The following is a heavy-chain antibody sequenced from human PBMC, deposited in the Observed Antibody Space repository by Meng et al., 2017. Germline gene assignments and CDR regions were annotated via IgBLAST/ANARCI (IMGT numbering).Heavy chain of an antibody. CDR3: ARSGPFDCSGGSCHSLYYFDY. V-gene: IGHV4-31*01. CDR1: GGSISSGGYY. D-gene: IGHD2-15*01. Sequence: LRLSCTVSGGSISSGGYYWSWIRQHPGKGLEWIGYIYYSGSTYYNPSLKSLVTISVDTSKNQFSLKLSSVTAADTAVYYCARSGPFDCSGGSCHSLYYFDYWGQGTLVTVSS. CDR2: IYYSGST. J-gene: IGHJ4*02.